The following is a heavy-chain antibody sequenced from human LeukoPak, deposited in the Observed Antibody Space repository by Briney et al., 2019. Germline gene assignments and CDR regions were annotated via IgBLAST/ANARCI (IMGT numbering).Heavy chain of an antibody. V-gene: IGHV3-48*03. CDR2: ISSSGSTI. CDR3: ASRTKWWEYSSGWYY. CDR1: GFTFSSYE. J-gene: IGHJ4*02. D-gene: IGHD6-19*01. Sequence: GESLRLSYAASGFTFSSYEMNWVRQALGKGLEWVSYISSSGSTIYYADSVKGRFTISRDNAKNSLYLQMNSLRAEDTAVYYCASRTKWWEYSSGWYYWGQGTLVTVSS.